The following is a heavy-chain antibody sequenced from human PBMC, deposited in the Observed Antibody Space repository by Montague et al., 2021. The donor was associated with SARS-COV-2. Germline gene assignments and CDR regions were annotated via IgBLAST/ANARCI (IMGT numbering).Heavy chain of an antibody. CDR3: ARTYYDILTGYYNRGAFDI. CDR2: IYYSGST. CDR1: GGSISSYY. Sequence: SETLSLTCTVSGGSISSYYWSWIRQPPGKGLEWIGYIYYSGSTNYNPSLKSRVTISVDTSKNQFSLKLSSVTAADTAVYYCARTYYDILTGYYNRGAFDIWGQGTMVTVSS. D-gene: IGHD3-9*01. J-gene: IGHJ3*02. V-gene: IGHV4-59*08.